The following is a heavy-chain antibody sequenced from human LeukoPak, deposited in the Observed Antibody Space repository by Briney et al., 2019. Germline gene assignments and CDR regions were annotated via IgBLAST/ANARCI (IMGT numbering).Heavy chain of an antibody. CDR3: AFLEWSPDC. Sequence: GGPLRLSCAASRFTFSSYAMSWVRQAPGKGLEWVSAISGSGGSTYYADFVKGRFTISRDNSKNTLYLQMNSLRAEDTAVYYCAFLEWSPDCWGQGTLVTVSS. V-gene: IGHV3-23*01. J-gene: IGHJ4*02. CDR1: RFTFSSYA. CDR2: ISGSGGST. D-gene: IGHD3-3*01.